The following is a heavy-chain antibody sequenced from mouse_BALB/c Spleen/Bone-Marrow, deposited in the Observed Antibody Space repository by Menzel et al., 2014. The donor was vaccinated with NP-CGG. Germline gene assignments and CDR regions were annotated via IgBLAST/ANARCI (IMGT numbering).Heavy chain of an antibody. CDR2: IHPSDSET. Sequence: VKLQESGPELVKPGASVKISCKASGYAFSSSWMNWVKQRPGQGLEWFGMIHPSDSETRLNQKFKDKATLTVDKSSSTAYMQLSSPTSEDSAVYYCARFGNYEGFAYWGQGTLVTVSA. D-gene: IGHD2-1*01. J-gene: IGHJ3*01. CDR3: ARFGNYEGFAY. CDR1: GYAFSSSW. V-gene: IGHV1-82*01.